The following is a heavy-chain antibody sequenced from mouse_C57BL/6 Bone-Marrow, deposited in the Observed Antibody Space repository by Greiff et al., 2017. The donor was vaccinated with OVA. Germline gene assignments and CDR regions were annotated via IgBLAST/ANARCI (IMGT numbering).Heavy chain of an antibody. Sequence: DVHLVESGGGLVKPGGSLKLSCAASGFTFSSYAMSWVRQTPEKRLEWVATISDGGSYTYYPDNVKGRFTISRDNAKNNLYLQMSHLKSEDTAMYYCARASLGRGFAYWGQGTLVTVSA. J-gene: IGHJ3*01. D-gene: IGHD4-1*01. CDR2: ISDGGSYT. CDR1: GFTFSSYA. V-gene: IGHV5-4*01. CDR3: ARASLGRGFAY.